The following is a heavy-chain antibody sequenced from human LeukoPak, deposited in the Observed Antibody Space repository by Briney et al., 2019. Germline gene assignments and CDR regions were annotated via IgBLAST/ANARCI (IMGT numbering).Heavy chain of an antibody. CDR2: IYYSGST. Sequence: SETLSLTCTVSGVSISSSSYYWGWVRQPPGKGLEWIGSIYYSGSTYYHPSLKSRVTISVDTSKNPFSLKLSSVTAADTAVYYCARVHEARIVVVPAAPSIAVAGTPDYWGQGTLVTVSS. V-gene: IGHV4-39*07. D-gene: IGHD2-2*01. J-gene: IGHJ4*02. CDR3: ARVHEARIVVVPAAPSIAVAGTPDY. CDR1: GVSISSSSYY.